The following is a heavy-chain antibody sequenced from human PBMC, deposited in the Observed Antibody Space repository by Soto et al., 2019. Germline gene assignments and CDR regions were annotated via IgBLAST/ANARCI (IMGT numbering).Heavy chain of an antibody. Sequence: XAVKVSVKASGYSLSSYAMHWVRQAPGQRLEWMGWINAGNGNTKYSQKFQGRVTITRDTSASTAYMELSSLRSEDTDVYYCASGSLIFNWGQGTLVTVSS. J-gene: IGHJ4*02. CDR3: ASGSLIFN. D-gene: IGHD1-26*01. V-gene: IGHV1-3*01. CDR1: GYSLSSYA. CDR2: INAGNGNT.